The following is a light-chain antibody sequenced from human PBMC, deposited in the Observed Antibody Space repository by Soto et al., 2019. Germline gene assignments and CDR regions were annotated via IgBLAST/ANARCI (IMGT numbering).Light chain of an antibody. V-gene: IGLV2-14*01. Sequence: QSLLTQPASVSGSPGQSITISCTGTSSDVGGYNYVSWYQQHPGKAPKFMIYDVSNRPSGVSNRFSGSKSGNTASLTISGLQAEDEADYYCSSYTTSNTRQIVFG. CDR2: DVS. CDR3: SSYTTSNTRQIV. CDR1: SSDVGGYNY. J-gene: IGLJ7*01.